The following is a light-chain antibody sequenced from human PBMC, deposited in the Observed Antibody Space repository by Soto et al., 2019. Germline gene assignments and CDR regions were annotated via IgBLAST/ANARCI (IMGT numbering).Light chain of an antibody. Sequence: QSALTQPASVSGSPGQSITISCTGSSRDLGHYNVVSWYQQHPGKAPKLMIYEGSKRPSGVSHRFSGSKSANTASLTISGLQAEDEADYSCRSYVGRTTFDVVFCSGTKLTVL. CDR1: SRDLGHYNV. CDR2: EGS. J-gene: IGLJ2*01. CDR3: RSYVGRTTFDVV. V-gene: IGLV2-23*03.